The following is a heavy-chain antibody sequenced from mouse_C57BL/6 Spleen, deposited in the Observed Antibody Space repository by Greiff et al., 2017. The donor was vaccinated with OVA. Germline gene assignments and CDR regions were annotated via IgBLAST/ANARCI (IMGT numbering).Heavy chain of an antibody. CDR3: ARYYDYGGGAMDY. V-gene: IGHV1-80*01. CDR2: IYPGDGDT. D-gene: IGHD2-4*01. CDR1: GYAFSSYW. J-gene: IGHJ4*01. Sequence: QVQLKESGAELVKPGASVKISCKASGYAFSSYWMNWVKQRPGQGLEWIGQIYPGDGDTNYNGKFKGKATLTADKSSSTAYMQLSSLTSEDSAVYFCARYYDYGGGAMDYWGQGTSVTVSS.